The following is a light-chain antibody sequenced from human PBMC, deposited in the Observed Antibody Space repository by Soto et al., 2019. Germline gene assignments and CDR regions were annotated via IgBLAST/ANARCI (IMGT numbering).Light chain of an antibody. CDR3: SLYTSSSLYV. J-gene: IGLJ1*01. CDR1: SSDVGSYNR. Sequence: QSVLTQPPSVSGSPGQSVTISCTGTSSDVGSYNRVSWYQQPPGTAPKLMIYEVSNRPSGVPDRFSGSKSGNTASLTISGLQAEDEADYYCSLYTSSSLYVFGTGTKGTVL. V-gene: IGLV2-18*01. CDR2: EVS.